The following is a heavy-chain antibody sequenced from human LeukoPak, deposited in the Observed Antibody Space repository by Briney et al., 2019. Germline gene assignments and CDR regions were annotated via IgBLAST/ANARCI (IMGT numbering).Heavy chain of an antibody. CDR1: GFTFSTYT. J-gene: IGHJ4*02. V-gene: IGHV3-21*01. Sequence: GGSLRLSCAASGFTFSTYTINWVRQAPGKGLEWVSSISSSSSYIYYADSVKGRFTISRDNAKNSLYLQMNSLRAEDTAVYYCARDRVYHGNDYWGQGTLVTVSS. CDR2: ISSSSSYI. D-gene: IGHD5/OR15-5a*01. CDR3: ARDRVYHGNDY.